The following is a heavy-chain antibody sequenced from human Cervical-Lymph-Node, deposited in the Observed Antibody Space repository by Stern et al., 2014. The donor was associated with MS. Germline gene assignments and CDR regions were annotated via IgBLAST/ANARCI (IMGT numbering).Heavy chain of an antibody. CDR2: ISWNSGSI. V-gene: IGHV3-9*01. D-gene: IGHD3-3*01. CDR1: GFTFDDYA. CDR3: AKDIAPFGVVPGSWFDP. J-gene: IGHJ5*02. Sequence: EVQLVESGGGLVQPGRSLRLSCAASGFTFDDYAMHWVRQAPGKGLEWVSGISWNSGSIGYADSVKGRFTISRDNAKNSLYLQMNSLRAEDTALYYCAKDIAPFGVVPGSWFDPWGQGTLVTVSS.